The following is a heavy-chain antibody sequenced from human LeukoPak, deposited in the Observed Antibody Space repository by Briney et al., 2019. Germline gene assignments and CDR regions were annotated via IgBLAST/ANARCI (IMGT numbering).Heavy chain of an antibody. V-gene: IGHV3-20*01. CDR1: GFTFDDYG. CDR2: INWNGGST. D-gene: IGHD3-3*01. Sequence: GGSLRLSCAASGFTFDDYGMSWVRQAPGKGLEWVSGINWNGGSTGYADSVKGRFTISRDNAKNSLYLQVNSLRAEDTALYHCARALYYDFWSGSQDDAFDIWGQGTMVTVSS. J-gene: IGHJ3*02. CDR3: ARALYYDFWSGSQDDAFDI.